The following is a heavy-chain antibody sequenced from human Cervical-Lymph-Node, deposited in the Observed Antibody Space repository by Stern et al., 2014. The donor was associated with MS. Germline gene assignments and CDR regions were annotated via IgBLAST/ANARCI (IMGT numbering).Heavy chain of an antibody. CDR3: ARAWHGGTVPTITAFDM. Sequence: QVQLVQSGAEVKKPGSSVKVSCKASGGPFSSYALSWVRQAPGQGLEWMGGIISIFGTANIPQKFQGRVTITADKSTSTAYMELSSLRSEDTAVYYCARAWHGGTVPTITAFDMWGPGTMVTVSS. J-gene: IGHJ3*02. D-gene: IGHD5-12*01. CDR1: GGPFSSYA. V-gene: IGHV1-69*06. CDR2: IISIFGTA.